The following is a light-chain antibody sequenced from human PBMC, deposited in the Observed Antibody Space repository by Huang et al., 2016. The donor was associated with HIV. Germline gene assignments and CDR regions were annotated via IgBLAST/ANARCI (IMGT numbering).Light chain of an antibody. V-gene: IGKV3-15*01. CDR3: QQYNDWPPIT. CDR1: ESVSSS. J-gene: IGKJ5*01. CDR2: DAS. Sequence: EIVMTQSPDTLSVFPGERVTLSCRASESVSSSLAWYQQKSGQAPRLLIYDASTRATGSPVRFSGSGSGTEFTLTINSLLSEDFAVYYCQQYNDWPPITFGQGTRLDMK.